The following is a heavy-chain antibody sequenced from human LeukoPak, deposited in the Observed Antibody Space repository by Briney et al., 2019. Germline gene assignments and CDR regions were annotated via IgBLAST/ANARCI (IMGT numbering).Heavy chain of an antibody. V-gene: IGHV3-53*01. CDR3: ARGQFDY. Sequence: GGSLRLSRSASGFTVSTNYLSWVRQAPGKRLEWVSVIFSGGSTKYADSVKGRFTISRDISNNTLYLQMNSLRAEDTAIYYCARGQFDYWGQGTLVTVSS. J-gene: IGHJ4*02. CDR2: IFSGGST. CDR1: GFTVSTNY.